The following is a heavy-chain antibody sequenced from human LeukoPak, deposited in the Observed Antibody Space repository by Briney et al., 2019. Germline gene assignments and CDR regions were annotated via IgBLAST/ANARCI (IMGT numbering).Heavy chain of an antibody. Sequence: PGGSLRLSCAASGFTLSSYAMHWVRQAPGKGLEWVAVISYDGSNKYYADSVKGRFTISRDNSKNTLYLQMNSLRAEDTAVYYCARDHYGDPIYWGQGTLVTVSS. V-gene: IGHV3-30-3*01. J-gene: IGHJ4*02. CDR2: ISYDGSNK. D-gene: IGHD4-17*01. CDR1: GFTLSSYA. CDR3: ARDHYGDPIY.